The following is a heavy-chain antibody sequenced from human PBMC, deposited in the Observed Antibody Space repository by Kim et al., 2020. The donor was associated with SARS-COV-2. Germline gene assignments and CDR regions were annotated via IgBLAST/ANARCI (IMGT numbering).Heavy chain of an antibody. CDR3: ARAMFRGQLWLRIDY. D-gene: IGHD5-18*01. Sequence: SWRGRFTLSRDNAKNSLYLQMNSLRAEETAVYYCARAMFRGQLWLRIDYWGQGTLVTVSS. V-gene: IGHV3-11*06. J-gene: IGHJ4*02.